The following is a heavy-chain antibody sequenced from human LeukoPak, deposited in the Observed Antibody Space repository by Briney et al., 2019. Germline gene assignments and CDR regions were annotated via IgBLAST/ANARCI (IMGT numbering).Heavy chain of an antibody. CDR3: ASRGSRDGYNTAYFDY. Sequence: PGGSLRLSCAASGFTFSSYWMSWVRQAPGKGLEWVANIKQDGSEKYYVDSVKGRFTISRGNAKNSLYLQMNSLRAEDTAVHYCASRGSRDGYNTAYFDYWGQGTLVTVSS. V-gene: IGHV3-7*01. CDR1: GFTFSSYW. D-gene: IGHD5-24*01. CDR2: IKQDGSEK. J-gene: IGHJ4*02.